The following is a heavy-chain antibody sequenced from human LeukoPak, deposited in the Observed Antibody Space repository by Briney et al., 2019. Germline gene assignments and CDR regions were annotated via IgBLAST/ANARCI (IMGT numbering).Heavy chain of an antibody. D-gene: IGHD3-10*01. CDR1: GYTFTGYY. J-gene: IGHJ6*03. V-gene: IGHV1-2*02. CDR2: INPNSGGT. Sequence: ASVKVSCKASGYTFTGYYMHWVRQAPGQGLEWMGWINPNSGGTNYAQKFQGRVTMTRDTSISTAYMELSRLRSDATAVYYCASYYYGSGSYRYYYYMDVWGKGTTVTVSS. CDR3: ASYYYGSGSYRYYYYMDV.